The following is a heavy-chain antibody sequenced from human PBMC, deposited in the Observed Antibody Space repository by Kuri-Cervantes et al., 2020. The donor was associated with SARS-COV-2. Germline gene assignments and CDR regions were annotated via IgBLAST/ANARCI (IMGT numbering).Heavy chain of an antibody. Sequence: ASVKVSCKASGYTFTGYYMHWVRQAPGQGLEWMGWINPNSGGTNYAQKFQGRVTMTRDTSTSTAYMELSRLRSDDTAVYYCARDRIPGFLEWPIWGQGTLVTVSS. J-gene: IGHJ4*02. CDR2: INPNSGGT. CDR1: GYTFTGYY. CDR3: ARDRIPGFLEWPI. D-gene: IGHD3-3*01. V-gene: IGHV1-2*02.